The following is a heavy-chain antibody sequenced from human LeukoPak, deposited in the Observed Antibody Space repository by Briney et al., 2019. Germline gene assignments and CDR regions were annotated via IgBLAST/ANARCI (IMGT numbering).Heavy chain of an antibody. J-gene: IGHJ4*02. D-gene: IGHD6-19*01. CDR1: GFTFSSYA. V-gene: IGHV3-30-3*01. CDR3: AREWAVAAFDY. Sequence: PGRSLRLSCAASGFTFSSYAMHLVRQAPGKGLEWVAVISYDGSNKYYADSVKGRFTISRDNSKNTLYLQMNSLRAEDTAVYYCAREWAVAAFDYWGQGTLVTVSS. CDR2: ISYDGSNK.